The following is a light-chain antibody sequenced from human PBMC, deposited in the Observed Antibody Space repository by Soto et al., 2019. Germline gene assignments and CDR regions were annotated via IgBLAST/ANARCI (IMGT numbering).Light chain of an antibody. Sequence: EIVMTQSPATLSVSPGERATLSCRASQSISNKLAWYQQKPGQAPRLLIYGASTRATGIPAKFSGSTSGTEFTLTISSLQSEDFAVYYCQQFNKWPLTFGQGTRLEIK. CDR1: QSISNK. V-gene: IGKV3-15*01. J-gene: IGKJ5*01. CDR2: GAS. CDR3: QQFNKWPLT.